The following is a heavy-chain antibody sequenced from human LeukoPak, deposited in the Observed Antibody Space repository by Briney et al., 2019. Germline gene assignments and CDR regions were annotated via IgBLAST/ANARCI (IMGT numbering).Heavy chain of an antibody. J-gene: IGHJ5*02. CDR3: AKDSAEETYYDFWSGTGAWFDP. CDR2: INSDGSST. D-gene: IGHD3-3*01. CDR1: GFTFSSYW. V-gene: IGHV3-74*01. Sequence: GGSLRLSCAASGFTFSSYWMHWVRQAPGKGLVWVSRINSDGSSTSYADSVKGRFTISRDNAKNTLYLQMNSLRAEDTAVYYCAKDSAEETYYDFWSGTGAWFDPWGQGTLVTVSS.